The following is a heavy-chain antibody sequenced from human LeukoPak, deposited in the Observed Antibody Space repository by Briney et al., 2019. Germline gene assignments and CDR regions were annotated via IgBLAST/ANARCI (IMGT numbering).Heavy chain of an antibody. CDR2: IYTSGSN. D-gene: IGHD5-18*01. CDR1: GGSISSYY. J-gene: IGHJ4*02. V-gene: IGHV4-4*07. CDR3: ARGQKYRSGYTVSELGSGYFDY. Sequence: SETLSLTCTVSGGSISSYYWSWLRQPAGKGLEWIRRIYTSGSNIYNPSLKSRVSMSVDTSKNQFSLRLSSVTAADTAVYYCARGQKYRSGYTVSELGSGYFDYWGQGTLVTVSS.